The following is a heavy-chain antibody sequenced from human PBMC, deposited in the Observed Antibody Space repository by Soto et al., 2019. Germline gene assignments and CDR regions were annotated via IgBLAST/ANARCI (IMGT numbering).Heavy chain of an antibody. J-gene: IGHJ4*02. V-gene: IGHV3-30*18. CDR1: GFTFSSYG. CDR2: ISYDGSNK. Sequence: QVQLVESGGGVVQPGRSLRLSCAASGFTFSSYGMHWVRQAPGKGLEWVALISYDGSNKYYADSVKGRFTISRDNSKNXLYLQMNSLRAEDTAVYYCAKDLRYFDLSAYYFDYWGQGTLVTVSS. CDR3: AKDLRYFDLSAYYFDY. D-gene: IGHD3-9*01.